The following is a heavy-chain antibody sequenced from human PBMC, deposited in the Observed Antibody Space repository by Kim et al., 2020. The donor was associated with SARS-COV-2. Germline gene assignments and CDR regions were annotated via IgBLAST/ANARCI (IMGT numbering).Heavy chain of an antibody. V-gene: IGHV5-51*01. CDR1: GYNFLYSW. CDR3: ARGRAYGSGTYYNGFDY. Sequence: GESLKISCHGSGYNFLYSWIGWVRQMPGKGLDWMGIIYPGDSDTRYSPSFQGQVTISADKSVTTAYLQWTRLKASDTAMYYCARGRAYGSGTYYNGFDYW. CDR2: IYPGDSDT. J-gene: IGHJ4*01. D-gene: IGHD3-10*01.